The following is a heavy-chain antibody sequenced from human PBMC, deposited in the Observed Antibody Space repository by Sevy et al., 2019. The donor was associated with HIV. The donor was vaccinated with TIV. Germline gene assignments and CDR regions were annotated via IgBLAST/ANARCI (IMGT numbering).Heavy chain of an antibody. Sequence: GGSLRRSCAASGFSFSTHGMHWVRQAPGKGLEWVAVISFDGSDKYYSESVKGRFTISRDNSKNTLLLQMSSLRAEDTAVYYCARDAGYSTGWYPGYWGQGTLVTVSS. CDR1: GFSFSTHG. V-gene: IGHV3-30*03. D-gene: IGHD6-19*01. CDR3: ARDAGYSTGWYPGY. J-gene: IGHJ4*02. CDR2: ISFDGSDK.